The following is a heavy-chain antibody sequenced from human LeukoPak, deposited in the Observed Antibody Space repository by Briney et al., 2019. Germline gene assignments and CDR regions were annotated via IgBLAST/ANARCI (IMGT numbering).Heavy chain of an antibody. V-gene: IGHV1-69*05. CDR1: GGTFSSYA. J-gene: IGHJ6*03. D-gene: IGHD3-22*01. CDR3: ASIYYDSSGYYPYYYYYYMDV. Sequence: SVKVSCKASGGTFSSYAISWVRQAPGQGLEWMGGIIPIFGTANYAQEFQGRVTITTDESTSTAYMELSSLRSEDTAVYYCASIYYDSSGYYPYYYYYYMDVWGKGTTVTVSS. CDR2: IIPIFGTA.